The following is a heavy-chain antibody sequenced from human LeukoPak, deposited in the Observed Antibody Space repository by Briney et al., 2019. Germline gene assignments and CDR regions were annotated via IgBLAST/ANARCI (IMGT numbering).Heavy chain of an antibody. V-gene: IGHV3-30*02. D-gene: IGHD3-10*01. CDR1: GFTFSSYG. J-gene: IGHJ6*03. Sequence: GGSLRLSCAASGFTFSSYGMHWVRQAPGKGLEWVAFIRYDGSNKYYADSVKGRFTISRDNAKNTLYLQMSSLGAEDTAVYWCARAGYGSGIYMDVWGKGTTVTISS. CDR3: ARAGYGSGIYMDV. CDR2: IRYDGSNK.